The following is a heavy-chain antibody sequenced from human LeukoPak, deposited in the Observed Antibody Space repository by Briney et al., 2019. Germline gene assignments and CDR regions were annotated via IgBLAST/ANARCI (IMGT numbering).Heavy chain of an antibody. CDR1: GFSFYDAW. CDR2: IKGTSAGGAT. Sequence: GGSLRLSCATSGFSFYDAWLSWVRQAPGKGLEWVGRIKGTSAGGATDYAAPVKGRFTISKDDSKSTLYLQMNSLNTEDTAVYYCAKSDSSGWGYFDYWGQGTLVSVSS. J-gene: IGHJ4*02. D-gene: IGHD6-19*01. CDR3: AKSDSSGWGYFDY. V-gene: IGHV3-15*01.